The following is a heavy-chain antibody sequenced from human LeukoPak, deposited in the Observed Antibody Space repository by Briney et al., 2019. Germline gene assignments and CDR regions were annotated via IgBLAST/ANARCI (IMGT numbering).Heavy chain of an antibody. CDR1: GFPFSSYW. CDR3: TRVGYIDEGIDY. Sequence: GGSLRLSCVASGFPFSSYWMTWVRQAPGKGLEWVANIKQDGSKKSYVDSVKGRFTISRDNAKNPLYLQMNSLRAEDTAIYYCTRVGYIDEGIDYWGQGTLVTVSS. CDR2: IKQDGSKK. J-gene: IGHJ4*02. D-gene: IGHD5-24*01. V-gene: IGHV3-7*04.